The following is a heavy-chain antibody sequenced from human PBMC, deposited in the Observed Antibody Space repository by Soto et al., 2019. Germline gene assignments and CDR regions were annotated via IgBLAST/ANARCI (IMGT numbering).Heavy chain of an antibody. Sequence: SETLSLTCVSSGDSVTSKSAVWNWIRQSPSRGLEWLGRTYYRSQWYDDCTESVKSRITFSADTSRNQFSLHLKSVTTEDTVVYYCARVKHPAYYDYWGQGTPVTVSS. V-gene: IGHV6-1*01. CDR1: GDSVTSKSAV. J-gene: IGHJ4*02. CDR3: ARVKHPAYYDY. CDR2: TYYRSQWYD.